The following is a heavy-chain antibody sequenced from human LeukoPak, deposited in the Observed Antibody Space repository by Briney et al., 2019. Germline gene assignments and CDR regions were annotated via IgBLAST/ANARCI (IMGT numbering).Heavy chain of an antibody. CDR1: GFTFSSYW. V-gene: IGHV3-30*18. CDR2: ISYGGSNK. D-gene: IGHD2-15*01. J-gene: IGHJ4*02. Sequence: GGSLRLSCEVSGFTFSSYWMSWVRQPPGKGLEWVAVISYGGSNKYYADSVKGRFTISRDNSKNTLYLQMNSLRAEDTAVYYCAKDGYCSGGSCYSGLGYWGQGALVTVSS. CDR3: AKDGYCSGGSCYSGLGY.